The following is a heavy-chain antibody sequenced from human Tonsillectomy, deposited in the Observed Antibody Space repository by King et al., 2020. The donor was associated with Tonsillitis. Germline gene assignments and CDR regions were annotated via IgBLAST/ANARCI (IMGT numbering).Heavy chain of an antibody. CDR2: MNPKSGNT. D-gene: IGHD2-15*01. J-gene: IGHJ4*02. CDR3: ARGALGRGWSTDY. Sequence: QLVQSGAEVKKPGASVKVSCKASGYTFINYDLTWVRRATGQGLEWMGWMNPKSGNTGYAQKFQGRVTITRNASISTAYMELSSLRSEDTAVYYCARGALGRGWSTDYWGQGTLVTVSS. CDR1: GYTFINYD. V-gene: IGHV1-8*02.